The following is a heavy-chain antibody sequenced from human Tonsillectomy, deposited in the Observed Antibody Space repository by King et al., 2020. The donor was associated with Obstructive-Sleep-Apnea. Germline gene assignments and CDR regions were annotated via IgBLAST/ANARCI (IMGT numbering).Heavy chain of an antibody. CDR3: ARDAVAAADSFDY. V-gene: IGHV4-39*07. D-gene: IGHD6-13*01. Sequence: QLQESGPGLVKPSETLSLTCTVSGGSISSSSYYWGWIRQPPGKGLEWIWTIYYSGSTYSNPSLKSRVTISIYTSRNQFSLVLSSMTAADTAVYYCARDAVAAADSFDYWGQGTLVTVSS. J-gene: IGHJ4*02. CDR1: GGSISSSSYY. CDR2: IYYSGST.